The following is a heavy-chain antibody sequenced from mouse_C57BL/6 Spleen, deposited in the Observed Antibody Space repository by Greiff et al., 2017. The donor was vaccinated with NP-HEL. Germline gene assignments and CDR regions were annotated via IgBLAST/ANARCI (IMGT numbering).Heavy chain of an antibody. V-gene: IGHV5-17*01. CDR1: GFTFSDYG. CDR2: ISSGSSTI. D-gene: IGHD2-4*01. J-gene: IGHJ2*01. Sequence: EVKLMESGGGLVKPGGSLKLSCAASGFTFSDYGMHWVRQAPEKGLEWVAYISSGSSTIYYADTVKGRFTISRDNAKNTLFLQMTSLRSEDTAMYYCARVAYYDYDYFDYWGQGTTLTVSS. CDR3: ARVAYYDYDYFDY.